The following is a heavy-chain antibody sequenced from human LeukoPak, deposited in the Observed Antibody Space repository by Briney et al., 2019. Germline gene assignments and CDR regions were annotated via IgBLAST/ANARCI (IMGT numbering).Heavy chain of an antibody. Sequence: GGSLRLSCAASGFTFSTYAMTWVRQAPGKGLEWVSSSDSGGTAYYADSVKGRFTISRDNSKNTLYLQMNSLRAEDTAIYFCAEARGMWNGYFGIDYWGQGTLVTVSS. V-gene: IGHV3-23*01. CDR1: GFTFSTYA. CDR3: AEARGMWNGYFGIDY. J-gene: IGHJ4*02. CDR2: SDSGGTA. D-gene: IGHD3-3*01.